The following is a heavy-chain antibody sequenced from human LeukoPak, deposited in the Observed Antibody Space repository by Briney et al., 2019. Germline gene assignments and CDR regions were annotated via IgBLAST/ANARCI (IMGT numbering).Heavy chain of an antibody. D-gene: IGHD5-24*01. CDR1: GFTFSSYA. Sequence: GGSLRLSCAASGFTFSSYAMHWVRQAPGKGLEWVAIISYDGSNEYHADSVKGRFTISRDNSKNTLYLQMNSLRDEDTAVYYCARASFQRWLQLGGDWGQGTLVTVSS. V-gene: IGHV3-30*04. CDR3: ARASFQRWLQLGGD. CDR2: ISYDGSNE. J-gene: IGHJ4*02.